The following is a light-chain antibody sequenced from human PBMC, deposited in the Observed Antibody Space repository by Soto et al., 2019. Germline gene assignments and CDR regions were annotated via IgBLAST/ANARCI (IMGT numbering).Light chain of an antibody. Sequence: DIXXTXSPSXXXXXXGDXVTITCRASQGISNYLAWYQQKPGKVPKLLIYAASTLQSGVPSRFSGSGSGTDFTLTISSLQPEDVATYYCQKYNSAPRAFGQGTKVEIK. J-gene: IGKJ1*01. CDR3: QKYNSAPRA. CDR1: QGISNY. V-gene: IGKV1-27*01. CDR2: AAS.